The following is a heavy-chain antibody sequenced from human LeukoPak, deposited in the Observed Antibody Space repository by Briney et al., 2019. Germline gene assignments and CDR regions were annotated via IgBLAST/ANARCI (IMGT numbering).Heavy chain of an antibody. D-gene: IGHD3-3*01. CDR2: INHSGST. CDR1: GGSFSGYY. V-gene: IGHV4-34*01. J-gene: IGHJ4*02. Sequence: SETLSLTCAVYGGSFSGYYWSWIRQPPGKGLEWIGEINHSGSTNYNPSLKSRVTISVDTSKNQFSLKLSSVTAADTAVYYCARDAVRFLEWSLDYWGQGTLVTVSS. CDR3: ARDAVRFLEWSLDY.